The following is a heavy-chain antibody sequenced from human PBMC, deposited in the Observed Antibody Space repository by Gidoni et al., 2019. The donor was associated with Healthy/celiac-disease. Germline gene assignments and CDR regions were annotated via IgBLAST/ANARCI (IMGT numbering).Heavy chain of an antibody. CDR3: ARGYSSSGLDY. CDR1: GGPISSGGYS. CDR2: IYHSGST. J-gene: IGHJ4*02. D-gene: IGHD6-13*01. Sequence: QLQLQESGSGLVKPSQTLSLTCAVSGGPISSGGYSWSWIRQPPGKGLEWIGYIYHSGSTYSNPSLKSRVTISVDRSKNQFSLKLSSVTAADTAVYYCARGYSSSGLDYWGQGTLVTVSS. V-gene: IGHV4-30-2*01.